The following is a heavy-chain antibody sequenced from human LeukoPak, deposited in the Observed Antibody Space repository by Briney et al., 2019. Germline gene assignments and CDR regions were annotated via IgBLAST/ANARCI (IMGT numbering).Heavy chain of an antibody. CDR2: ISSTSSYI. CDR1: GFTFSSYG. J-gene: IGHJ4*02. CDR3: ARVAGRRELDY. Sequence: GGSLRLSCAASGFTFSSYGMNWVRQAPGKGLEWVSSISSTSSYIYYADSLKGRFTISRDNAKNSLYLQMNSLRAEDTAVYYCARVAGRRELDYWGQGTLVTVSS. V-gene: IGHV3-21*01.